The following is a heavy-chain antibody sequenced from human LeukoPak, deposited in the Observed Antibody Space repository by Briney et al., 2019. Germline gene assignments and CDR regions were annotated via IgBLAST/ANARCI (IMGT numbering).Heavy chain of an antibody. Sequence: PGGSLRLSCAASGFTFGNYWMSWVRQAPGKGLEWAAHINQDGSDTYYVDSVRGRFTVSRDNAKNSLYLQMNRLRAEDTAVYYCATHPGDYWFGYLQLWGQGTLVTVSS. J-gene: IGHJ4*02. V-gene: IGHV3-7*01. CDR1: GFTFGNYW. CDR2: INQDGSDT. CDR3: ATHPGDYWFGYLQL. D-gene: IGHD3-10*01.